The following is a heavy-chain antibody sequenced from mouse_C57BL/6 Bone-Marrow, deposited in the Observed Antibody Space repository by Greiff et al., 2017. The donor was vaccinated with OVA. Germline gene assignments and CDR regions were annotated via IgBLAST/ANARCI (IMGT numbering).Heavy chain of an antibody. CDR1: GFTFSDYG. Sequence: EVKLMESGGGLVKPGGSLKLSCAASGFTFSDYGMHWVRQAPEKGLEWVAYLSSGSSTIYYADTVKGRFTISRDKSKNTLFLQMTSLRSEDTAMYYCARTLHYARDYWGQGTSVTVSS. CDR3: ARTLHYARDY. V-gene: IGHV5-17*01. J-gene: IGHJ4*01. CDR2: LSSGSSTI.